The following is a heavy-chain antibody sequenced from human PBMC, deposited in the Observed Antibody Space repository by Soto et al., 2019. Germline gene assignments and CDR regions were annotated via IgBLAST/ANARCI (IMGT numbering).Heavy chain of an antibody. D-gene: IGHD6-13*01. Sequence: QVQLQESGPGLVKPSETLSLTCTVSGGSISSYYWSWIRQPPGKGLEWIGYTYYSGSTNYNPSLKSRLTISVDTSKNQFSLKLSSVTAADTAVYYCARIRGAAAADYYYYYMDVWGKGTTVTVSS. CDR3: ARIRGAAAADYYYYYMDV. CDR1: GGSISSYY. J-gene: IGHJ6*03. CDR2: TYYSGST. V-gene: IGHV4-59*08.